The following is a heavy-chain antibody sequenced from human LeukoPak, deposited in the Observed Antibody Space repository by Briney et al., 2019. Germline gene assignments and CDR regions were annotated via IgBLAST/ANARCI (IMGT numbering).Heavy chain of an antibody. CDR3: AKDPSGYYGSGSYYSPSYFDY. Sequence: PGRSLRLSCAASGFTFSSYGMHWVRQAPGKGLEWVAVISYDGSNKYYADSVKGRFTISRDNSKNTLYLQMNSLRAEDTAVYYCAKDPSGYYGSGSYYSPSYFDYWGQGTLVTVSS. CDR2: ISYDGSNK. D-gene: IGHD3-10*01. CDR1: GFTFSSYG. V-gene: IGHV3-30*18. J-gene: IGHJ4*02.